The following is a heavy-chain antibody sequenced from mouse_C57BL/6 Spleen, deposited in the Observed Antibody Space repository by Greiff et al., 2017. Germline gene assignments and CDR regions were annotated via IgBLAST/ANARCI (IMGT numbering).Heavy chain of an antibody. CDR3: AIYYDYPWFAY. CDR1: GFTFSDYY. D-gene: IGHD2-4*01. V-gene: IGHV5-16*01. CDR2: INYDGSST. Sequence: VQLKESEGGLVQPGSSMKLSCTASGFTFSDYYMAWVRQVPEKGLEWVANINYDGSSTYYLDSLKSRFIISRDNAKNILYLQMSSLKSEDTATYYCAIYYDYPWFAYWGQGTLVTVSA. J-gene: IGHJ3*01.